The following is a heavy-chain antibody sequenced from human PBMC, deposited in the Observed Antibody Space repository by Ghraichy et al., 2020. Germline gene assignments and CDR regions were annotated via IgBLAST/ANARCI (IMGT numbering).Heavy chain of an antibody. Sequence: ASVKVSCKVSGHTLDELSIHWVRQAPGKGLEWMGGFDPDEGETVYAQKLQDRVSMSEDTSTETAYMELSSLRSEDTAVYFCAAQLGDATDAFRFWGQGTMVTVSS. CDR1: GHTLDELS. CDR3: AAQLGDATDAFRF. CDR2: FDPDEGET. V-gene: IGHV1-24*01. D-gene: IGHD1-1*01. J-gene: IGHJ3*01.